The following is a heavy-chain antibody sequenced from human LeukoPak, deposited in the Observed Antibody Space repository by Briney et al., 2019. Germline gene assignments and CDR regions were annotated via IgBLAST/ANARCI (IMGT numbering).Heavy chain of an antibody. CDR1: GGSISSSPYY. V-gene: IGHV4-39*07. J-gene: IGHJ4*02. Sequence: SETLSLTCTVPGGSISSSPYYWGWIRQPPGKGLEWIGEISPSGNTQYNPSLKSRVTISLDASKSQFYLKLNSVTAADTAVYYCARRVRSADYRLDYWGQGTLVTVSS. CDR3: ARRVRSADYRLDY. D-gene: IGHD4-11*01. CDR2: ISPSGNT.